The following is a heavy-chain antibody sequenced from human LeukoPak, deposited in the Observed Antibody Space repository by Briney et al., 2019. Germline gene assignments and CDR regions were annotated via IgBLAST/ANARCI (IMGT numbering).Heavy chain of an antibody. CDR3: VRQITFGGVIPPPGY. CDR2: IYYSGST. Sequence: SETLSLSCTVSGGSISSSSSYWGWIRQPPGKGLEWIGSIYYSGSTYYNPSLKSRVTISVDTSKNQFSLKLTSVTAADTAVYYCVRQITFGGVIPPPGYWRQGTLRTVSS. CDR1: GGSISSSSSY. V-gene: IGHV4-39*01. J-gene: IGHJ4*02. D-gene: IGHD3-16*02.